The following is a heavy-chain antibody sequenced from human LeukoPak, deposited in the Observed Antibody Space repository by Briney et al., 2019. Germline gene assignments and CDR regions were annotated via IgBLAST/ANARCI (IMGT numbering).Heavy chain of an antibody. J-gene: IGHJ6*03. CDR2: IYYSGST. D-gene: IGHD3-10*01. CDR3: ARGRSSMVRGYYYYYMDV. CDR1: GGSISSYY. V-gene: IGHV4-59*01. Sequence: SETLSLTCTVSGGSISSYYWSWIRQPPGKGLEWIGYIYYSGSTNYNPSLKSRVTISVDTSKNQFSLKLSSVAAADTAVYYCARGRSSMVRGYYYYYMDVWGKGTTVTISS.